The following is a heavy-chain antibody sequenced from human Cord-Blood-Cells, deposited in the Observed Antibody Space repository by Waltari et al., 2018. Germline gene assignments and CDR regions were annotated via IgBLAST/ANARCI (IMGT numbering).Heavy chain of an antibody. D-gene: IGHD4-17*01. CDR3: AKSDTVTTYYFDY. J-gene: IGHJ4*02. V-gene: IGHV3-30*18. CDR1: GFTFSSYG. CDR2: ISYDGSNK. Sequence: QPGRSLRLSCAASGFTFSSYGMHWVRQAPGKGLEWVAVISYDGSNKYYADSVKGRFTISRDNSKNTLYLQMNSLRAEDTAVYYCAKSDTVTTYYFDYWGQGTLVTVSS.